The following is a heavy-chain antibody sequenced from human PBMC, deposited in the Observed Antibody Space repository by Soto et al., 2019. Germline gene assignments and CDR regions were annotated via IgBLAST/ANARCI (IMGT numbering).Heavy chain of an antibody. D-gene: IGHD2-15*01. V-gene: IGHV3-23*01. CDR3: AKSVVVVVAANGGFDY. CDR2: ISGSGGSR. Sequence: EVQLLESGGGLVQPGGSLRLSCAASGFTFTSYAMSWVRQAPGKGLEWVSGISGSGGSRYYADSVKGRFTISRDNSKNTLYLQMNSLRAEDTAVYYCAKSVVVVVAANGGFDYWGQGTLITVSS. CDR1: GFTFTSYA. J-gene: IGHJ4*02.